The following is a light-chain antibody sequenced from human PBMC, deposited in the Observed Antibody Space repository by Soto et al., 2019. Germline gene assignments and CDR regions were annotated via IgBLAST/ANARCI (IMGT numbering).Light chain of an antibody. Sequence: EIVLTQSPGTLSLSPGERATLSCRASQSVSSSYLAWYQQKPGQAPRLLIYGASSRATGIPDRFSGSGSGPPFTLTISSLEPEDFALYSCQQYCSSPGTFGQATKVEIK. J-gene: IGKJ1*01. CDR1: QSVSSSY. CDR2: GAS. CDR3: QQYCSSPGT. V-gene: IGKV3-20*01.